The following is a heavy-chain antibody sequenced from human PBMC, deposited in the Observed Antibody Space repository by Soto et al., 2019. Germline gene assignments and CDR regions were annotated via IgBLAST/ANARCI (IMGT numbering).Heavy chain of an antibody. D-gene: IGHD6-19*01. CDR3: ARVSAVSAEYYFDY. J-gene: IGHJ4*02. Sequence: QVQLRESGPGLMRPSQTLSLTCTVSGASVTSTGYYWTWIRQSPGKGMEWLGYILHDGNADYSPSLETRRSISLNPPKNQFSRKVNSVSAADTAIYFCARVSAVSAEYYFDYWGQGALVTVSS. V-gene: IGHV4-30-4*01. CDR1: GASVTSTGYY. CDR2: ILHDGNA.